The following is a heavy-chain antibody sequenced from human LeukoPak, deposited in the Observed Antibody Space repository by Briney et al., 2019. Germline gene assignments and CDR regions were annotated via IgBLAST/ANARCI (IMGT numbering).Heavy chain of an antibody. V-gene: IGHV1-69*13. D-gene: IGHD2-15*01. CDR2: IIPIFGTA. J-gene: IGHJ5*02. CDR3: ARAVDAIGVSWFDP. CDR1: GGTFSSYA. Sequence: GASVKVSCKASGGTFSSYAISWVRQAPGQGLEWMGGIIPIFGTANNAQKFQGRVTITADESTSTAYMELSSLRSEDTAVYYCARAVDAIGVSWFDPWGQGTLVTVSS.